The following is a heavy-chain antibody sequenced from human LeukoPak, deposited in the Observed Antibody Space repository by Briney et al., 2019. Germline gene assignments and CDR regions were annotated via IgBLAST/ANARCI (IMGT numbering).Heavy chain of an antibody. J-gene: IGHJ4*02. V-gene: IGHV3-21*01. CDR3: ARDLQQLAL. CDR1: GFTSSSYT. D-gene: IGHD6-13*01. CDR2: ISSSSSYI. Sequence: GGSLRHSCAASGFTSSSYTMNWGRQGPGKGLEWVSSISSSSSYIYHADSVKGRFTISRDNAKNSLYLQMNSLRAEDTGVYYCARDLQQLALWGQGTLVTVSS.